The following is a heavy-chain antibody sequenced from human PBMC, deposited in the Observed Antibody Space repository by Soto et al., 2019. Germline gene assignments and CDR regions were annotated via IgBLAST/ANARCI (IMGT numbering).Heavy chain of an antibody. CDR1: GGTFSSYA. CDR3: ASRRNTIFGVYQSMDV. CDR2: IIPIFGTA. Sequence: SVKVSCKASGGTFSSYAISWVRQAPGQGLEWMGGIIPIFGTANYAQKFQGRVTITADESTSTAYMELSSLRSEDTAVYYCASRRNTIFGVYQSMDVWGQGTTVTVS. J-gene: IGHJ6*02. V-gene: IGHV1-69*13. D-gene: IGHD3-3*01.